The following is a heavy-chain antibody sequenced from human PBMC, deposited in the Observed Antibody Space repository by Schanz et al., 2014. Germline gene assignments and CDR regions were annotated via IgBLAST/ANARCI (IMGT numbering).Heavy chain of an antibody. CDR1: GYTFTDYY. D-gene: IGHD1-26*01. Sequence: QVQLVQSGAEVKEPGASVKLSCKSSGYTFTDYYMQWVRQAPGQGLEWLGTINDGGTPSAEKFQGRIIMTRDTSTSTVYLDLSSLRSEDTAVYYCARERPRKGDFDYWGQGTLVTVSS. CDR2: INDGGT. J-gene: IGHJ4*02. CDR3: ARERPRKGDFDY. V-gene: IGHV1-46*01.